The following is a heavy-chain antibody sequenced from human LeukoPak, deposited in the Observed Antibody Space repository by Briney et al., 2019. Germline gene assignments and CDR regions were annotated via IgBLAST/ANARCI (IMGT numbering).Heavy chain of an antibody. V-gene: IGHV4-59*08. CDR1: GGSISSYY. J-gene: IGHJ4*02. CDR3: ARHYFPDYNFDY. CDR2: IYYSGST. D-gene: IGHD4-11*01. Sequence: NPSETLSLTCTVSGGSISSYYWSWIRQPPGKGLEWIGYIYYSGSTNYNPSLKSRVTMSVDTSKNHFSLKLNSVTAADTAVYYCARHYFPDYNFDYWGQGTLVTVSS.